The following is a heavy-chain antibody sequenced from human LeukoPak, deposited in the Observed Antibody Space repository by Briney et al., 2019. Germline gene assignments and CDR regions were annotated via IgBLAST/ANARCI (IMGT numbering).Heavy chain of an antibody. Sequence: PSETLSLTCAVYGGSFSGYYWSWIRQPPGEGLEWIGEINHSGSTNYNPSLKSRVTISVDTSKNQFSLELSSVTAADTAVYYCARVAGTIRADAFDIWGQGTMVTVSS. CDR2: INHSGST. V-gene: IGHV4-34*01. J-gene: IGHJ3*02. D-gene: IGHD6-19*01. CDR3: ARVAGTIRADAFDI. CDR1: GGSFSGYY.